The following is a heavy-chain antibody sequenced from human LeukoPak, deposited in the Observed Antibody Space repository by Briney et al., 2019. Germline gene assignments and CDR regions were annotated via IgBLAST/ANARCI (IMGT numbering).Heavy chain of an antibody. CDR2: ISGSGGST. Sequence: GGSLRLSCAASGFTFRSNAMTWVRLAPGKGLEWVSAISGSGGSTYYADSVKGRFTISRDNAKNSLYLQMNSLKTEDTAVYYCTTDLGSYYDFDYWGQGILVTVSS. CDR3: TTDLGSYYDFDY. CDR1: GFTFRSNA. D-gene: IGHD1-26*01. V-gene: IGHV3-23*01. J-gene: IGHJ4*02.